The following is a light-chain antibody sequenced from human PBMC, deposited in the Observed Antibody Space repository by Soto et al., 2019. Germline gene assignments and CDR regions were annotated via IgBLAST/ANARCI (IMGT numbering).Light chain of an antibody. J-gene: IGKJ5*01. CDR3: QQSYSTPIT. CDR2: AAS. Sequence: IRMTPSTSSLSAYVGDRVLITCRASQNISSYLNWYQQKPGKAPKLLIYAASSLQSGVPARFSGSGSGTDFALTISSLQPEDFAIYYCQQSYSTPITFGQGTRLEIK. CDR1: QNISSY. V-gene: IGKV1-39*01.